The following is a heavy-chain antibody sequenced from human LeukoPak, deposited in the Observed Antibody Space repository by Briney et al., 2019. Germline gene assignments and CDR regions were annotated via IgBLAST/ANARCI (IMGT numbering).Heavy chain of an antibody. D-gene: IGHD2-2*01. CDR3: AKLPAADYYYYGMDV. CDR2: ISGSGGST. J-gene: IGHJ6*02. V-gene: IGHV3-23*01. Sequence: PGGSLRLSCAVSGFTFSSYAISWVRQAPGKGLEWVSSISGSGGSTSYADSVKGRFTISRDNSKNTLYLQMNSLRAEDTAVYYCAKLPAADYYYYGMDVWGQGTTVTVSS. CDR1: GFTFSSYA.